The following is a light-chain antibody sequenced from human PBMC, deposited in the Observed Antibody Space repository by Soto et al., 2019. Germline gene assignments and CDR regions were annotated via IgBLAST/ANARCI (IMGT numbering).Light chain of an antibody. CDR3: QQSYTTLT. CDR2: AAS. J-gene: IGKJ4*01. CDR1: QGIGSY. Sequence: DIQLTQSPSFLSASVGDRVTIICRASQGIGSYLAWYQQKPGKAPKLLIYAASSLQSGVPSRFSGSGSGTDFTLTISSLQPEDFATYYCQQSYTTLTFVGGTKVDI. V-gene: IGKV1-39*01.